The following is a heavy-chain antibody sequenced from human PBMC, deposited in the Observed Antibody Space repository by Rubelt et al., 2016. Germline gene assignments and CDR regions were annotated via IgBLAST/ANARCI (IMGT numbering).Heavy chain of an antibody. Sequence: EVQLMESGGGLVQPGGSLRLSCAASGFTFSNYWMHWVRQAPGKGLVWVARINSDGSTINYADSVKGRFTISRDNAKNSLYLQMNTRRAEDTAVYYCAKHGRDFDYWGQGTLVTVSS. D-gene: IGHD1-26*01. V-gene: IGHV3-74*01. J-gene: IGHJ4*02. CDR1: GFTFSNYW. CDR2: INSDGSTI. CDR3: AKHGRDFDY.